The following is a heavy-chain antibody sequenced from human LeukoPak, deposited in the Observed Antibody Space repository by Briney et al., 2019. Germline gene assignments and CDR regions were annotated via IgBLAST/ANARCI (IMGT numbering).Heavy chain of an antibody. V-gene: IGHV3-7*01. J-gene: IGHJ4*02. Sequence: GGSLRLSCAASGFTFSSSWMNWVRQAPVKGPEWVANVKEDGSVEQYVDSVKGRFIISRDNAKNSLFLQMNSLRTEDTGVYYCVSGRGYWGQGTLVTVSS. CDR1: GFTFSSSW. CDR2: VKEDGSVE. CDR3: VSGRGY. D-gene: IGHD2-15*01.